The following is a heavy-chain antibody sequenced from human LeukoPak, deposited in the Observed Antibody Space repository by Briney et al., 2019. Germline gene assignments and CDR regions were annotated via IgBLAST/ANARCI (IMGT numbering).Heavy chain of an antibody. CDR3: ARRIFVVASYAFDI. D-gene: IGHD3-3*01. CDR1: GGSISSGGDY. CDR2: IYHSGST. J-gene: IGHJ3*02. V-gene: IGHV4-30-2*01. Sequence: SETLSLTCTVSGGSISSGGDYWSWIRQPPGKGLEWIGYIYHSGSTYYNPSLKSRVTISVDRSKNQFSLKLSSVTAADTAVYYCARRIFVVASYAFDIWGQGTMVTVSS.